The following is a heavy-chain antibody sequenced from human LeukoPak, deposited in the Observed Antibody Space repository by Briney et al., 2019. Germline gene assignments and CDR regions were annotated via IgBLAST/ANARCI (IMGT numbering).Heavy chain of an antibody. J-gene: IGHJ5*02. CDR3: ARIPLGYCDSTSCYGGWFDP. CDR2: ISYTGNT. CDR1: GGSISSSSFY. Sequence: PSETLSLTCTVSGGSISSSSFYWGWIRQPPGKGLEWIGSISYTGNTYYNPSLKSRVTISVDTYKNQFSLNLTSVTAADTAVYYCARIPLGYCDSTSCYGGWFDPWGQGTLVTVSS. D-gene: IGHD2-2*01. V-gene: IGHV4-39*01.